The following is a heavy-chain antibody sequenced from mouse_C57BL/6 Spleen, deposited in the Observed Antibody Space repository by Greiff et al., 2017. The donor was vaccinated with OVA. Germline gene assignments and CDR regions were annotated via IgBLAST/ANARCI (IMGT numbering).Heavy chain of an antibody. D-gene: IGHD1-3*01. V-gene: IGHV3-6*01. CDR3: ARVLTRDWYFDV. CDR1: GYSNTSGYY. Sequence: EESGPGLVKPSQSLSLTCSVTGYSNTSGYYWNWIRQFPGNKLEWMGYISYDGSNNYNPSLKNRISITRDTSKNQFFLKLNSVTTEDTATYYCARVLTRDWYFDVWGTGTTVTVSS. J-gene: IGHJ1*03. CDR2: ISYDGSN.